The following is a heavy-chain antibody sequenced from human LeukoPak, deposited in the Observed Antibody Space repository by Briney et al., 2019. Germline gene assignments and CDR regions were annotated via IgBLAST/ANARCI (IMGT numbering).Heavy chain of an antibody. CDR2: ISSSGSTI. CDR3: ARGPSRTERAHFDS. Sequence: GGSLRLSCAASGFTFSTYEMNWVRQAPGKGLEWVSYISSSGSTIYYADSVKGRFTISRDNAKNSLYPQMNSLRAEDTAVYYCARGPSRTERAHFDSWGQGTLVTVSS. V-gene: IGHV3-48*03. J-gene: IGHJ4*02. CDR1: GFTFSTYE. D-gene: IGHD1-1*01.